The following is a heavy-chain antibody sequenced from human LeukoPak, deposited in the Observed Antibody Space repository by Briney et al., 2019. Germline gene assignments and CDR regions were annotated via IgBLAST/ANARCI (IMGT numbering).Heavy chain of an antibody. CDR2: ISWNSGTI. D-gene: IGHD7-27*01. CDR3: TTDNWGWGDY. CDR1: GFTFDDYA. V-gene: IGHV3-9*01. Sequence: GGSLRLSCAASGFTFDDYAMHWVRQAPGKGLEWVSSISWNSGTIGYADSVKGRFTISRDTAKKSLYLQMNSLKTEDTAVYYCTTDNWGWGDYWGQGTLVTVSS. J-gene: IGHJ4*02.